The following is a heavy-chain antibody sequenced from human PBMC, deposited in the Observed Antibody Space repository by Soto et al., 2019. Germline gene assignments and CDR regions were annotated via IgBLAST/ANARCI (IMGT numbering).Heavy chain of an antibody. D-gene: IGHD2-15*01. V-gene: IGHV1-69*13. Sequence: SVKVSCKASGGTFSSYAISWVRPAPGQGLEWMGGIIPIFGTANYAQKFQGRVTITADESTSTAYMELSSLRSEDTAVYYCASLRYCSVGSCYSFDYWGQGTLVTVSS. CDR2: IIPIFGTA. CDR3: ASLRYCSVGSCYSFDY. J-gene: IGHJ4*02. CDR1: GGTFSSYA.